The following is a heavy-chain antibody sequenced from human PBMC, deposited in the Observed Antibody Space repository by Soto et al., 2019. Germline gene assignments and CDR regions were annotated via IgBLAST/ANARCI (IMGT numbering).Heavy chain of an antibody. CDR2: FDPEDGET. J-gene: IGHJ4*02. Sequence: ASVKVSCKVSGYTLTELSMHWVRQAPGKGLEWMGGFDPEDGETIYAQKFQGRVTMTEDTSTDTAHMELSSLRSEDTAVYYCATARDIVLVPAAIPPGFLYWCQGTRVTVSS. CDR1: GYTLTELS. CDR3: ATARDIVLVPAAIPPGFLY. D-gene: IGHD2-2*02. V-gene: IGHV1-24*01.